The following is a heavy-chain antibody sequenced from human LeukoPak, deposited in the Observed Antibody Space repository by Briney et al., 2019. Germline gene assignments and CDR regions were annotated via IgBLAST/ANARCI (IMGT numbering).Heavy chain of an antibody. J-gene: IGHJ4*02. D-gene: IGHD5-12*01. CDR2: ITSSGSYI. CDR1: GFTFDDYG. V-gene: IGHV3-21*01. Sequence: GGSLRLSCAASGFTFDDYGMDWVRQAAGKGLEWVSSITSSGSYIYYRDSLKGRFTISRDNAKNSLYLQLNSLRDDDTAVYYCARGTDSGYDSTGSFDYWGQGALVTVSS. CDR3: ARGTDSGYDSTGSFDY.